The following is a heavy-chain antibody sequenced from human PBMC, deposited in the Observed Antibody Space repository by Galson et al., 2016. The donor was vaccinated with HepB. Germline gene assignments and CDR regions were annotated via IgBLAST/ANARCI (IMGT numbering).Heavy chain of an antibody. V-gene: IGHV3-9*01. Sequence: SLRLSCAASGFSFDDYAMNWVRQAPGKGLEWVSGISWNRGSIGYADSVKGRFTISRDNAKNFLYLQMNSLRAEDTALYYCAKGGGYGYEGEIDYWGQGTLVTVSS. J-gene: IGHJ4*02. CDR3: AKGGGYGYEGEIDY. CDR2: ISWNRGSI. CDR1: GFSFDDYA. D-gene: IGHD5-12*01.